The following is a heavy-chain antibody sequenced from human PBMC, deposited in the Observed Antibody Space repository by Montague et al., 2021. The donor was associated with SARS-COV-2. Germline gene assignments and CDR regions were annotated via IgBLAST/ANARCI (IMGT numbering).Heavy chain of an antibody. V-gene: IGHV4-39*07. CDR2: IYYSGST. D-gene: IGHD5-12*01. J-gene: IGHJ6*02. CDR3: ARGPLVGGYDADGMDV. CDR1: GGSISSSSYY. Sequence: SETLSLTCTVSGGSISSSSYYWGWIRQPPGIFLEWIGSIYYSGSTYYTPSLKSRVTISVDTSKNQFSLKLSSLTAADTAVYYCARGPLVGGYDADGMDVWGQGTTVTVYS.